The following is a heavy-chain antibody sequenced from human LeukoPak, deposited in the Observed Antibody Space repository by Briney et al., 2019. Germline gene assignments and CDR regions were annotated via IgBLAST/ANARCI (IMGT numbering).Heavy chain of an antibody. Sequence: SETLSLTCTVSGGSISSTSYYWGWIRRPPGKGLEWIGSIYYSGTTYYNPSLKSRVTISLDTSKNQFSLKLSSVTAADTAVYYCASAPPDYYDSSGYHDAFDIWGQGTTVTVSS. D-gene: IGHD3-22*01. CDR2: IYYSGTT. V-gene: IGHV4-39*07. CDR3: ASAPPDYYDSSGYHDAFDI. CDR1: GGSISSTSYY. J-gene: IGHJ3*02.